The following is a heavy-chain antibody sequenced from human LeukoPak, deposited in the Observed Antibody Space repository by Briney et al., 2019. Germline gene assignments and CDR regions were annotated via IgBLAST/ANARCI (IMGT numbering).Heavy chain of an antibody. Sequence: ASVKVSCKASGYTFTGYYMHWVRQAPGQGLEWMGWINPNSGGTNYAQKFQGRATMTRDTSISTAYMELSRLRSDDTAVYYCARDPYSWSYNTNWFDPWGQGTLVTVSS. CDR2: INPNSGGT. V-gene: IGHV1-2*02. CDR3: ARDPYSWSYNTNWFDP. J-gene: IGHJ5*02. D-gene: IGHD1-26*01. CDR1: GYTFTGYY.